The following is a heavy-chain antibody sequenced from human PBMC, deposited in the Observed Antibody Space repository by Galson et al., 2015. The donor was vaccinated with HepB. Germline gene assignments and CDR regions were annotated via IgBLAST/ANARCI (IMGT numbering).Heavy chain of an antibody. CDR1: GYSFTSYW. D-gene: IGHD2-2*01. V-gene: IGHV5-51*01. CDR3: ARLCLVGSPSCPYS. CDR2: IYPGDSDT. J-gene: IGHJ4*02. Sequence: QSGAEVKKPGESLKISCKGSGYSFTSYWIGWVRQMPGKGLEWMGIIYPGDSDTRYSPSFQGQVTTSADKSIGTANLQWSTLKAPDTAMYYCARLCLVGSPSCPYSWGQGTLVTVSS.